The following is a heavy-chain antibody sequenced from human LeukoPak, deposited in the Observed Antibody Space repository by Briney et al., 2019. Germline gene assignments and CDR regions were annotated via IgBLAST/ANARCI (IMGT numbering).Heavy chain of an antibody. CDR1: GGSISSSDYY. Sequence: SETLSLTCSVSGGSISSSDYYWGWIRQPPGKGLEWIGTMFYNGATKSNPSLSSRVTMSIDTSKNQFSLKLRSVTAADTAVYYCAREARFALPVVGSGDYWGQGTLVTVSS. CDR2: MFYNGAT. J-gene: IGHJ4*02. CDR3: AREARFALPVVGSGDY. V-gene: IGHV4-39*07. D-gene: IGHD6-19*01.